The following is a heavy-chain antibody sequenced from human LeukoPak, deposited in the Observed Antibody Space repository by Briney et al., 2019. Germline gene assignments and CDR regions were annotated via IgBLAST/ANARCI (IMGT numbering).Heavy chain of an antibody. V-gene: IGHV4-59*01. D-gene: IGHD3-16*01. CDR3: ARSPDIQGDFDY. Sequence: PSETLSLTCTVSGGSISSYYWSWIRQPPGKGLEWIGYIYYSGSTNYNPSLKSRVTISVDTSKNQFSLKLSSVTAADTAVYYCARSPDIQGDFDYWGQGTLVTVSS. CDR1: GGSISSYY. CDR2: IYYSGST. J-gene: IGHJ4*02.